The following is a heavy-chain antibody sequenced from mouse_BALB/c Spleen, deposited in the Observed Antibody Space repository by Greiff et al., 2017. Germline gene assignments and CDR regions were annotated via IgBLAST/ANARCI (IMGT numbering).Heavy chain of an antibody. J-gene: IGHJ4*01. CDR2: IRNKANGYTT. Sequence: DVMLVESGGGLVQPGGSLRLSCATSGFTFTDYYMSWVRQPPGKALEWLGFIRNKANGYTTEYSASVKGRFTISRDNSQSILYLQMNTLRAEDSATYYCARDMNWVDYWGQGTSVTVSS. D-gene: IGHD4-1*01. CDR1: GFTFTDYY. CDR3: ARDMNWVDY. V-gene: IGHV7-3*02.